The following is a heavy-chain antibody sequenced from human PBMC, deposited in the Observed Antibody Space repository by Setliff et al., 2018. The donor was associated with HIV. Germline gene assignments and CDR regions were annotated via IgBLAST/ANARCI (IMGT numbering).Heavy chain of an antibody. CDR2: IYSGGRT. J-gene: IGHJ4*02. CDR1: GFTVSSNY. D-gene: IGHD2-15*01. V-gene: IGHV3-53*05. Sequence: PGGSLRLSCAASGFTVSSNYMSWVRRAPGQGLEWVSVIYSGGRTYYADSVKGRFTFSRDSSKNTLYLQMNSLRTEDTAVYYCARRFQYCSGGYCSEAFDFWGQGTLVTVSS. CDR3: ARRFQYCSGGYCSEAFDF.